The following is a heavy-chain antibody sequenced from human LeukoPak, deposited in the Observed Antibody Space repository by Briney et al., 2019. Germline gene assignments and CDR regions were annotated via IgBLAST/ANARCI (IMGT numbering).Heavy chain of an antibody. CDR2: INTNSGNP. D-gene: IGHD2-2*02. V-gene: IGHV7-4-1*02. CDR1: GYTFTNYA. Sequence: ASVKVSCKASGYTFTNYAMNWVRQAPGQGLEWMGWINTNSGNPAYAQGFTGRFVFSLDTSVSTAYLQISSLRAEDTAMYYCARSFVVVPGAIDWFDPWGQGTLVTVSS. J-gene: IGHJ5*02. CDR3: ARSFVVVPGAIDWFDP.